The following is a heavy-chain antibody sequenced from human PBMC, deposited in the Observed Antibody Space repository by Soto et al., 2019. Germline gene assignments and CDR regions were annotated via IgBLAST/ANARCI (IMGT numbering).Heavy chain of an antibody. CDR2: ILYDGSKK. CDR1: GFNLNTYG. Sequence: PGGSLRLSCVASGFNLNTYGIYWVRQAQVKGLQWVAQILYDGSKKHYADSVRGRFTITRDNSKNTVYLQMDSLRVDDTAMYYCVRDLALMADYWGQGPLVTVSS. CDR3: VRDLALMADY. D-gene: IGHD3-16*01. V-gene: IGHV3-30*03. J-gene: IGHJ4*02.